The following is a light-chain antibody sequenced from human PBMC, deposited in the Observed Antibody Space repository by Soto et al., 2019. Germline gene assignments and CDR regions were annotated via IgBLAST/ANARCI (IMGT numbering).Light chain of an antibody. Sequence: QSVLTQPASVSGSPGQSITISCSGSSGDIGGYNFVSWYQHLPGKAPKLIIFEVRFRPSGVSNRFSGSKSGDTASLTISGLQAEDEADYFCSSYTSSSTHVIFGGGTKVTVL. J-gene: IGLJ2*01. CDR2: EVR. CDR3: SSYTSSSTHVI. V-gene: IGLV2-14*01. CDR1: SGDIGGYNF.